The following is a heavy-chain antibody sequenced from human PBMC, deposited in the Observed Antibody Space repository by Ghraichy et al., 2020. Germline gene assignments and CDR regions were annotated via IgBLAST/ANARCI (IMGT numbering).Heavy chain of an antibody. D-gene: IGHD4-17*01. Sequence: LSLTCAASGFTFSSYWMSWVRQAPGKGLEWVANIKQDGSEKYYVDSVKGRFTISRDNAKNSLYLQMNSLRAEDTAVYYCAREGAYGDYGYYYYGMDVWGQGTTVTVSS. V-gene: IGHV3-7*01. CDR3: AREGAYGDYGYYYYGMDV. CDR1: GFTFSSYW. CDR2: IKQDGSEK. J-gene: IGHJ6*02.